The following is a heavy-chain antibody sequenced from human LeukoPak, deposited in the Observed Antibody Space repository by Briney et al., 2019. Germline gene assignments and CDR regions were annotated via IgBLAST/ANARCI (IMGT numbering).Heavy chain of an antibody. CDR1: GFTVSSNH. J-gene: IGHJ4*02. Sequence: GSLRLSCAVSGFTVSSNHMSWVRQAPGKGLEWVSVIYSGGSTDYADSVKGRFTISRDNSKNTVYIQMNSLRAEDTAVYYCARDPSYGDYTRFDYWGQGTLVTVSS. V-gene: IGHV3-53*01. CDR2: IYSGGST. D-gene: IGHD4-17*01. CDR3: ARDPSYGDYTRFDY.